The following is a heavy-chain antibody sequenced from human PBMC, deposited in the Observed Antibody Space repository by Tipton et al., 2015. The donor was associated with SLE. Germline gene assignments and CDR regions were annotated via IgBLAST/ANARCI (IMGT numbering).Heavy chain of an antibody. J-gene: IGHJ5*02. CDR3: ARHDTNYGRNWFDP. Sequence: TLSLTCTVSGGSISNYYWSWFRQTPGKGLEWIGYVYTSGSTIYNPSLKSRVTISVDTSKNQVSLKLSSVTAADTAVYYCARHDTNYGRNWFDPWGQGTLVTVSS. CDR1: GGSISNYY. V-gene: IGHV4-4*08. D-gene: IGHD2-8*01. CDR2: VYTSGST.